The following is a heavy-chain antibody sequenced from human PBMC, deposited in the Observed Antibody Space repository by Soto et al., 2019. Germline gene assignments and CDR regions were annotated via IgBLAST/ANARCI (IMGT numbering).Heavy chain of an antibody. D-gene: IGHD2-2*01. CDR2: ISGSGGST. CDR3: LAQRTRRYYFDY. V-gene: IGHV3-23*01. CDR1: GFTFSSYA. Sequence: TGGSLRLSCAASGFTFSSYAMSWVRQAPGKGLEWVSAISGSGGSTYYADSVKGRFTISRDNSKNTLYLQMNSLRAEDTAVYYCLAQRTRRYYFDYWGQGTLVTVSS. J-gene: IGHJ4*02.